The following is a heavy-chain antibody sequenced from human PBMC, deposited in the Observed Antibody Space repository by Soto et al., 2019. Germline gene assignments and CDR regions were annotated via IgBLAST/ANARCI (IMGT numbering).Heavy chain of an antibody. D-gene: IGHD3-16*01. CDR3: ATYLGDVSGNYKRYFDY. V-gene: IGHV4-39*07. J-gene: IGHJ4*02. Sequence: SETLSLTCTVSGGSISSSSYYWGWIRQPPGKGLEWIGSIYYSGSTYYNPSLKSRVTISVDNSKNTLYLQMNSLRAEDTAVYYCATYLGDVSGNYKRYFDYWGQGTLVTVSS. CDR2: IYYSGST. CDR1: GGSISSSSYY.